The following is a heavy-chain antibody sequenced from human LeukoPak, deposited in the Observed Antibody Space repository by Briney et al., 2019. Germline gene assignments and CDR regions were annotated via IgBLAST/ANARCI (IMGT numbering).Heavy chain of an antibody. J-gene: IGHJ4*02. CDR2: ISGSGGST. V-gene: IGHV3-23*01. Sequence: PGGSLRLSCAASGFTFSSDAMSWVRQAPGKGLGWVSAISGSGGSTYYADSVKGRFTISRDNSKNTLYLQMNSLSAEAKAVYYCAKDFGDSGYDYYGYWGQGTLVTASS. D-gene: IGHD5-12*01. CDR1: GFTFSSDA. CDR3: AKDFGDSGYDYYGY.